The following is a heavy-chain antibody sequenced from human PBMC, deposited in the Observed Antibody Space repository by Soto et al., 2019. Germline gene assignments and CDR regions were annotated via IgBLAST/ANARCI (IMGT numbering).Heavy chain of an antibody. CDR2: ISYDGSNK. CDR3: AKDMYSYDSSGYYQNFDF. CDR1: GFSFSNYG. J-gene: IGHJ4*02. Sequence: LRLSCAASGFSFSNYGMHWVRQAPGKGLEWVAVISYDGSNKYYADSVRGRFTISRDNSKTTLYLQMNSLRAEDTAVYYCAKDMYSYDSSGYYQNFDFWGRGTLVTVSS. V-gene: IGHV3-30*18. D-gene: IGHD3-22*01.